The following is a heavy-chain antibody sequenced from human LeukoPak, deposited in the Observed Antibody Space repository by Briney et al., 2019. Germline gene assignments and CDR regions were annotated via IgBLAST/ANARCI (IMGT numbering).Heavy chain of an antibody. CDR3: ARHNGFDRGYYYYMDV. J-gene: IGHJ6*03. Sequence: SETLSLTCTVSGGFINSYYWSWIRQPAGKGLEWIGRVYTSGITNYNPSLKSRITTSVDTSKNQFSLKLTSVTAADTAVYYCARHNGFDRGYYYYMDVWGKGTTVTVSS. D-gene: IGHD3-9*01. V-gene: IGHV4-4*07. CDR2: VYTSGIT. CDR1: GGFINSYY.